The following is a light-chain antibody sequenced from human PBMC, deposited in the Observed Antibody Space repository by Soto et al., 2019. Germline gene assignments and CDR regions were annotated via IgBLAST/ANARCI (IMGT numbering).Light chain of an antibody. J-gene: IGKJ2*01. CDR2: GAS. CDR1: QSVSSSY. CDR3: QQYGSSPPNT. V-gene: IGKV3-20*01. Sequence: EIVLTQSPGTLSLSPGERATLSCRASQSVSSSYLAWYQQKPGQAPSLLIYGASSRATRIPDRFSGSGSGTDFTLTISRLEPEDFAVYYCQQYGSSPPNTFGQGTKLEIK.